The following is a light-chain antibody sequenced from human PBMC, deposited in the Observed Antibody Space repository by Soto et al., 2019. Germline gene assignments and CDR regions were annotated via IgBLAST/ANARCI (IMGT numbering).Light chain of an antibody. CDR3: SSYTSISTVV. V-gene: IGLV2-14*01. CDR1: GSDVGGYNY. CDR2: DVN. J-gene: IGLJ2*01. Sequence: QSSLTQPASVSGSPGQSITISCTGTGSDVGGYNYVSWFQQYPGKAPKLTIYDVNNRPSGVSSRFSGSKSGNTASLTISGLQAEDEADYYCSSYTSISTVVFGGGTKLTVL.